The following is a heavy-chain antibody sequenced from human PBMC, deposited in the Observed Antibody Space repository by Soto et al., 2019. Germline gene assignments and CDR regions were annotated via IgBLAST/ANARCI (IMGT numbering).Heavy chain of an antibody. J-gene: IGHJ4*02. D-gene: IGHD2-21*01. CDR2: ISYDGSNK. CDR1: GFTFSSYA. Sequence: PGGSLRLSCAASGFTFSSYAMHWVRQAPGKGLEWVAVISYDGSNKYYADSVKGRFTISRDNSKNTLYLQMNSLRAEDTAVYYCAKQNLLIGVYYFDYWGQGTLVTVSS. CDR3: AKQNLLIGVYYFDY. V-gene: IGHV3-30-3*02.